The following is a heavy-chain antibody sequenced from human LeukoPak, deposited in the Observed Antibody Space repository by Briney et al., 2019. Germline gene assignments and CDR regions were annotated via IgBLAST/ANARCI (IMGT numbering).Heavy chain of an antibody. D-gene: IGHD2-21*02. V-gene: IGHV3-66*02. CDR1: GFTVSSNY. Sequence: GGSLRLSCAASGFTVSSNYMCWVRQAPGKGLEWVSVIYSGGSTYYADSVKGRFTISRDNSKNTLYLQMNSLRAEDTAVYYCARDPLSPYCGGDCYSSDFDYWGQGTLVTVSS. J-gene: IGHJ4*02. CDR3: ARDPLSPYCGGDCYSSDFDY. CDR2: IYSGGST.